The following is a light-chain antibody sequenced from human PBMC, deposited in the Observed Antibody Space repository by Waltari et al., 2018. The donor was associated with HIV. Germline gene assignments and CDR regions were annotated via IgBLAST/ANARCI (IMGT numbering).Light chain of an antibody. CDR2: YDT. CDR1: NIERKS. Sequence: SSALTQPPSVSVAPGKTARITCGGENIERKSVHWYQKKPGQAPLLVIYYDTDRPSGIPERFTGSNTGDTATLTISRVGDGDEADYFCQVWDSTSDHVVFGGGTKLTVL. CDR3: QVWDSTSDHVV. J-gene: IGLJ3*02. V-gene: IGLV3-21*04.